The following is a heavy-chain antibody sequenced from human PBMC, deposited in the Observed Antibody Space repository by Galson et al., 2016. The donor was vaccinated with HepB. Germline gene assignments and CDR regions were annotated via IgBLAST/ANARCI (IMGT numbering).Heavy chain of an antibody. D-gene: IGHD1-1*01. V-gene: IGHV1-3*01. Sequence: SVKVSCKASGYSFTSYAIHWVRQAPGQGLEWMGWINAGNGNTKYSQKFQGRVTITRDTSATTAYMELSSLRSEDTAVYYCARRDEVLDHEFDPWGQGTLVTVSS. J-gene: IGHJ5*02. CDR1: GYSFTSYA. CDR3: ARRDEVLDHEFDP. CDR2: INAGNGNT.